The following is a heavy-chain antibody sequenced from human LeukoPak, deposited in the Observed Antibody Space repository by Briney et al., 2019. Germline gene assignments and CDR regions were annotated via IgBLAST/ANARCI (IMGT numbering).Heavy chain of an antibody. J-gene: IGHJ6*03. CDR3: ARAIFGQPYMDV. D-gene: IGHD3-3*01. V-gene: IGHV3-21*01. CDR2: ISSSSSYI. Sequence: GGSLRLSCAVSGFIFSNYGMNWVRQAPGKGLEWVSSISSSSSYIYCADSVKGRFTISRDNAKNSLYLQMNSLRAEDTAVYYCARAIFGQPYMDVWGKGTTVTVSS. CDR1: GFIFSNYG.